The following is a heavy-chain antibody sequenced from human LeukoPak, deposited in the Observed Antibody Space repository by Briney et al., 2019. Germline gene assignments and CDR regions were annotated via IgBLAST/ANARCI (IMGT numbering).Heavy chain of an antibody. CDR3: ARAAHYMDV. CDR2: IYHSGST. Sequence: SETLSLTCTVSGYSISSGYYWGWIRQPPGKGLEWIGSIYHSGSTYYNPSLKSRVTISVDTSKNQFSLKLSSVTAADTAVYYCARAAHYMDVWGKGTTVTISS. CDR1: GYSISSGYY. V-gene: IGHV4-38-2*02. J-gene: IGHJ6*03.